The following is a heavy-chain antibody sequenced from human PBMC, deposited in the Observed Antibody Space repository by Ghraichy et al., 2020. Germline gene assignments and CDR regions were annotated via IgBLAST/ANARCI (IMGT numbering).Heavy chain of an antibody. V-gene: IGHV4-38-2*02. J-gene: IGHJ5*02. Sequence: SQTLHSPALSLVTPSAVLTTGAGSGSPPGKGLEWIGSISHSGSTYYNSSLKSRVTISVDMSKNQFSLKLSSVTAADTAVYYCARDGSGYCSSTTCNNWFDPWGQGTLVTVSS. CDR3: ARDGSGYCSSTTCNNWFDP. CDR1: VTPSAVLTT. D-gene: IGHD2-2*03. CDR2: ISHSGST.